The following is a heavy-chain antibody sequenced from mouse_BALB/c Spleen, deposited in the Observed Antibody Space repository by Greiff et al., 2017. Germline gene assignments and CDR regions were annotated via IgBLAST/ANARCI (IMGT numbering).Heavy chain of an antibody. J-gene: IGHJ3*01. V-gene: IGHV3-2*02. CDR2: ISYSGST. CDR3: ARDGSSYVGFAY. D-gene: IGHD1-1*01. CDR1: GYSITSDYA. Sequence: EVQLQESGPGLVKPSQSLSLTCTVSGYSITSDYAWNWIRQFPGNKLEWMGYISYSGSTSYNPSLKSRISITRDTSKNQFFLQLNSVTTEDTATYYCARDGSSYVGFAYWGQGTLVTVSA.